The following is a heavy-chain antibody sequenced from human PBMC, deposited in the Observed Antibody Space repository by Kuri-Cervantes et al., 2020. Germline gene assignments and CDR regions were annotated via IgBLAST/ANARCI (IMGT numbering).Heavy chain of an antibody. D-gene: IGHD3-16*01. J-gene: IGHJ4*02. V-gene: IGHV3-21*01. Sequence: GESLKISCAASGFTFSSYTMNWVRQAPGKGLEWVSSISSSSSYIYYADSVKGRFTISRDNSKNTLFLQMNSLRADDTAVYYCAKDYYDNSGAYWGQGTLVIVSS. CDR3: AKDYYDNSGAY. CDR1: GFTFSSYT. CDR2: ISSSSSYI.